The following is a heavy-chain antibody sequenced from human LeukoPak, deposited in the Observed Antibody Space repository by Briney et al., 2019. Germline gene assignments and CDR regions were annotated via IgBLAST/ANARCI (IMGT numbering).Heavy chain of an antibody. CDR3: ARARYCSSTSCYPKSAEYFQH. J-gene: IGHJ1*01. Sequence: GSVGVSYNASGYTLTNYDINWVRPAPGQWLEWVGWINPNKSGTNYAQKFQGRVTMTRDTSISTAYMELSRLRSDDTAVYYCARARYCSSTSCYPKSAEYFQHWGQGTLVTVSS. CDR2: INPNKSGT. CDR1: GYTLTNYD. V-gene: IGHV1-2*02. D-gene: IGHD2-2*01.